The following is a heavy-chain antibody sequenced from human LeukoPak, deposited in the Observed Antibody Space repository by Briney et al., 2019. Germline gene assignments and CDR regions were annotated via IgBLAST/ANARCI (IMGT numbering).Heavy chain of an antibody. Sequence: GGSLRLSCAASGFTVSSNYMSWVRQAPGKGLEWVANIKQDGSEKYYVDSVKGRFTISRDNPKNSLYLQMNSLRAEDTAVYYCARAGYDFWSGYWDLDYWGQGTLVTVSS. D-gene: IGHD3-3*01. CDR2: IKQDGSEK. CDR3: ARAGYDFWSGYWDLDY. CDR1: GFTVSSNY. J-gene: IGHJ4*02. V-gene: IGHV3-7*01.